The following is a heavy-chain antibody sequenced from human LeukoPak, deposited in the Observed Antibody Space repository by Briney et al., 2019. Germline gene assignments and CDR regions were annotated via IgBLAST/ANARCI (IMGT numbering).Heavy chain of an antibody. V-gene: IGHV1-3*01. Sequence: ASVNVSCKASGYTFTSYAMHWVRQAPGQRLEWMGWINAGNGNTKYSQKFQGRVTITRDTSASTAYMELSSLRSEDTAVYYCASSGYCSSTSCYPYYYYGMDVWGQGTTVTVSS. CDR3: ASSGYCSSTSCYPYYYYGMDV. CDR2: INAGNGNT. J-gene: IGHJ6*02. CDR1: GYTFTSYA. D-gene: IGHD2-2*01.